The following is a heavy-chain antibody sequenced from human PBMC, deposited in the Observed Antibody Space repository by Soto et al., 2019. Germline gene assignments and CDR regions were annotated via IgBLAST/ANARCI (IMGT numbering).Heavy chain of an antibody. Sequence: EVQLLESGGGLVQPGGSLRLSCAASGFTFSSYAMSWVRQAPGKGLEWVSAISGSGGSTYYADSVKGRFTISRDNSKNTLYLQMNRLRAEDTAVYYCAKDRYSSSWAYYFDYWGQGTLVTVSS. V-gene: IGHV3-23*01. CDR3: AKDRYSSSWAYYFDY. J-gene: IGHJ4*02. CDR1: GFTFSSYA. CDR2: ISGSGGST. D-gene: IGHD6-13*01.